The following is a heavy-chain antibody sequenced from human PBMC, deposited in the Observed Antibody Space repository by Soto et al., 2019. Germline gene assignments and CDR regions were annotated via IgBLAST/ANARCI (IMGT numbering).Heavy chain of an antibody. Sequence: PSETLSLTCAVSGDSISSGAYSWSWIRQPPGKGLEWIGYIYHSGSTSYYPSLKSRVTISVDRSKNRFYLKLSSVTAADTAVYYCARVSVVGYYDGSGYLDYWGQGTLVTV. CDR3: ARVSVVGYYDGSGYLDY. J-gene: IGHJ4*02. D-gene: IGHD3-22*01. V-gene: IGHV4-30-2*01. CDR1: GDSISSGAYS. CDR2: IYHSGST.